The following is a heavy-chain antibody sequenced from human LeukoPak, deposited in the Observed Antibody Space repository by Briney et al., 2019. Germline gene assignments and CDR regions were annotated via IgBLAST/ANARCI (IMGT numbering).Heavy chain of an antibody. D-gene: IGHD6-13*01. Sequence: GGSLSLSCAASGFTFSNYWMSWVRQAPGKGLEWEANIKEDGSVKYYVDSVKGRFTISRDNARNSLYLQMNSLRAEDTAVYYCASGRQLGYWGQGTLVTVSS. V-gene: IGHV3-7*01. CDR3: ASGRQLGY. CDR2: IKEDGSVK. J-gene: IGHJ4*02. CDR1: GFTFSNYW.